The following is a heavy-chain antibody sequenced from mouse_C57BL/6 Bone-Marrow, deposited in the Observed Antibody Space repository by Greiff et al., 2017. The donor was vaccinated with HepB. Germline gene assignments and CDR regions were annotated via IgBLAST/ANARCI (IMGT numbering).Heavy chain of an antibody. CDR2: ISDGGSYT. D-gene: IGHD1-1*01. Sequence: EVQVVESGGGLVKPGGSLKLSCAASGFTFSSYAMSWVRQTPEKRLEWVATISDGGSYTYYPDNVKGRFTISRDNAKNNLYLQRSHLKSEDTALYYCAREDYYGSSYWFAYWGQGTLVTVAA. J-gene: IGHJ3*01. V-gene: IGHV5-4*01. CDR1: GFTFSSYA. CDR3: AREDYYGSSYWFAY.